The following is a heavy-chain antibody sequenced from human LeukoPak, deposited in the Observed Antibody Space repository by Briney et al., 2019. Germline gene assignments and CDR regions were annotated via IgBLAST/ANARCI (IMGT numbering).Heavy chain of an antibody. D-gene: IGHD3-22*01. V-gene: IGHV4-39*02. CDR1: GGSISSGGYY. J-gene: IGHJ3*02. CDR3: ARVRDSMIVVADDAFDI. Sequence: SETLSLTCAVSGGSISSGGYYWSWIRQPPGKGLEWIGEINHSGSTNYHPSLKSRVTLSVDTSKTHSSLKLSSAPAADTAVYYCARVRDSMIVVADDAFDIWGQGTMVTVSS. CDR2: INHSGST.